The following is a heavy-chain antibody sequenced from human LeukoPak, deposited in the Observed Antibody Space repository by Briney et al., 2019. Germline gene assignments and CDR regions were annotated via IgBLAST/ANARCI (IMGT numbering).Heavy chain of an antibody. J-gene: IGHJ4*02. CDR2: ISSSSSYI. D-gene: IGHD5-18*01. CDR3: ARDLEGYSYGDLFGY. V-gene: IGHV3-21*01. CDR1: GFTFSSYS. Sequence: PGGSLRLSCAASGFTFSSYSMNWVRQAPGKGLEWVSSISSSSSYIYYADSVKGRFTISRDNAKNSLYLQMNSPRAEGTAVYYCARDLEGYSYGDLFGYWGQGTLVTVSS.